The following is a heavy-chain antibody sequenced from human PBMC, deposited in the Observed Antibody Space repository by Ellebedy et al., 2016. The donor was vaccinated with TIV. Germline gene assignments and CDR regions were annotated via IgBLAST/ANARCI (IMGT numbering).Heavy chain of an antibody. CDR1: GGTFSSYP. CDR2: IIPILGIA. J-gene: IGHJ5*02. CDR3: SAGNDGGWFDP. D-gene: IGHD1-1*01. V-gene: IGHV1-69*02. Sequence: AASVKVSCKASGGTFSSYPISWVRQAPGQGLEWLGRIIPILGIANYPQKFQGRVTITADKSTSIDYMELRSLRSEDTAMYYCSAGNDGGWFDPWGQGTLVTVSS.